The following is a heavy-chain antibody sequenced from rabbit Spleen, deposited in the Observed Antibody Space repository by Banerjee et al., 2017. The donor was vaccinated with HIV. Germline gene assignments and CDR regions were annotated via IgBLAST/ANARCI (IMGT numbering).Heavy chain of an antibody. Sequence: QEQLEESGGGLVKPEGSLTLTCKASGFSFSSGYDMSWVRQAPVKGLEWIGCIYTGNGKPYYASWAKGRFTIFKSSSTTVTLQMSSLTAADTNTYFCARDNGSGDYIDVHSDLWGPGTLVSV. CDR3: ARDNGSGDYIDVHSDL. J-gene: IGHJ4*01. D-gene: IGHD1-1*01. V-gene: IGHV1S45*01. CDR2: IYTGNGKP. CDR1: GFSFSSGYD.